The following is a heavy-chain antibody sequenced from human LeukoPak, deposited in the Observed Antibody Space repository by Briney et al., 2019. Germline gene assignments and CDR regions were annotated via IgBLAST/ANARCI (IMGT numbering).Heavy chain of an antibody. J-gene: IGHJ4*02. D-gene: IGHD6-13*01. CDR3: VSAPGGTNFDY. CDR2: MYYSGST. CDR1: GGSISSSRYY. V-gene: IGHV4-39*01. Sequence: NPSETLSLTCTVSGGSISSSRYYWGWLRQPPGKGLEWIGNMYYSGSTYYNPSLQSRVTISIYTSKNQFSLKLNSVTAADTAVYYCVSAPGGTNFDYWGQGTLVTVSS.